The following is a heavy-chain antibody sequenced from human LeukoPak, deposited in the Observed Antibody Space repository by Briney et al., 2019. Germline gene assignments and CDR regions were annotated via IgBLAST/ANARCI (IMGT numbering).Heavy chain of an antibody. CDR2: ISGTGGRT. V-gene: IGHV3-23*01. D-gene: IGHD5-18*01. CDR3: AKTGGLQLWLATTEFYDY. J-gene: IGHJ4*02. Sequence: GGSLRLSCAASGFTFNSYVINWVCRAPGKGLEWVSAISGTGGRTYYADSVKGRFTISRDNSENTLYLQMNSLRAEDTAVYYCAKTGGLQLWLATTEFYDYWGQGTLVTVSS. CDR1: GFTFNSYV.